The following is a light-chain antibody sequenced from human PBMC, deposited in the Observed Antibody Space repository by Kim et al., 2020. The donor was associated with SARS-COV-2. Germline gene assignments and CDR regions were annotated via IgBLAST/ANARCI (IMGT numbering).Light chain of an antibody. CDR2: AAS. Sequence: AAVGDRATLPGRDSQGISSYLAWYQQKPGQAPKLLIYAASSLQSGVPSRCSGSGSGTDFTLTISSLQPEDFATYYCQQLNSYPLTFGGGTKVEIK. V-gene: IGKV1-9*01. CDR3: QQLNSYPLT. CDR1: QGISSY. J-gene: IGKJ4*01.